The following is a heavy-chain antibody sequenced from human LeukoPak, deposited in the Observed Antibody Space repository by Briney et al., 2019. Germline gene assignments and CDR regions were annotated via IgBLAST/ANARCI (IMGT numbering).Heavy chain of an antibody. CDR3: ARPTDSGWYPPHFDY. Sequence: ASVKVSCKASGYTFTGYYMHWVRQAPGQGLEWMGWINPNSGGTNYAQKFQGRVTMTRATSISTAYMELSRLRSDDTAVYYCARPTDSGWYPPHFDYWGQGTLVTVSS. D-gene: IGHD6-19*01. J-gene: IGHJ4*02. CDR2: INPNSGGT. CDR1: GYTFTGYY. V-gene: IGHV1-2*02.